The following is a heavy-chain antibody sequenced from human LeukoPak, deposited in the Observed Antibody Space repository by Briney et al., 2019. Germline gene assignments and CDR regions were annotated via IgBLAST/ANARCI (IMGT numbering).Heavy chain of an antibody. CDR2: IYYSGST. D-gene: IGHD4-17*01. J-gene: IGHJ4*02. CDR1: GGPISSSL. CDR3: ARYGDRGDSFDY. Sequence: SDTLSLTCTVSGGPISSSLWSWIRQPPGKGLVWLGHIYYSGSTNYNPSLKSRVTISVDTSKIQFSLKLSSVTAADTAVYSCARYGDRGDSFDYWGPGTLVTVSS. V-gene: IGHV4-59*07.